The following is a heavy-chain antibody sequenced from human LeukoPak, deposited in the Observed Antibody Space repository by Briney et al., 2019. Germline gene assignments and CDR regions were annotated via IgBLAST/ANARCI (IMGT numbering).Heavy chain of an antibody. CDR1: GFTFSSYE. V-gene: IGHV3-48*03. CDR2: ISSSGSTI. J-gene: IGHJ4*02. D-gene: IGHD3-22*01. CDR3: ARDSADTMIVVVTYFDY. Sequence: PGGSLRLSCAASGFTFSSYEMNWVRQAPGKGLEWVSYISSSGSTIYYADSVKGRFTISRDNATNSLYLQMNSLRAEDTAVYYCARDSADTMIVVVTYFDYWGQGTLVTVSS.